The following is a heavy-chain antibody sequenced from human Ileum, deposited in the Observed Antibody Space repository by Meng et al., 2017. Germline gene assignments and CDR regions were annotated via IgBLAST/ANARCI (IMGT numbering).Heavy chain of an antibody. J-gene: IGHJ4*02. CDR2: IHYSGSR. CDR3: ARFYGSGTFEVHDY. Sequence: VLLQESGPGLVRPSETLSFTCNVSGGSVSSASYYWSWIRQPRGKGLELIGLIHYSGSRNYNPSLKSRVTMSVDTSKNQVSLRLTFVTAADTAVYYCARFYGSGTFEVHDYWGQGTLVTSPQ. CDR1: GGSVSSASYY. D-gene: IGHD3-10*01. V-gene: IGHV4-61*01.